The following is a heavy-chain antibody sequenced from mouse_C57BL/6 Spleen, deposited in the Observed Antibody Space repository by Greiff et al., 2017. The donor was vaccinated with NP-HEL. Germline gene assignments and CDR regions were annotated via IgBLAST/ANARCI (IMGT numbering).Heavy chain of an antibody. CDR1: GYTFTDYY. CDR2: IYPGSGNT. CDR3: GTGTWFAY. D-gene: IGHD4-1*01. Sequence: QVQLQQSGAELVRPGASVKLSCKASGYTFTDYYINWVKQRPGQGLEWIARIYPGSGNTYYNEKFKGKATLTAEKSSSTAYMQLSSLTSEDSAVYFCGTGTWFAYGGQGTLVTVSA. V-gene: IGHV1-76*01. J-gene: IGHJ3*01.